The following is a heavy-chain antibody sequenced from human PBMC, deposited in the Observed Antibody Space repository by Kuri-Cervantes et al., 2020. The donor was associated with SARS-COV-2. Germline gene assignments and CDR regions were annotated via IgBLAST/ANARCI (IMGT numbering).Heavy chain of an antibody. Sequence: GESLKISCAASGFTFSSYSMNWVRQAPGKGLEWVSYISSSSSTIYYADSVKGRFTISRDNAKNSLYLQMNSLRAEDTAVYYCARERGYSYGYDAFDIWGQGTMVTVSS. CDR3: ARERGYSYGYDAFDI. D-gene: IGHD5-18*01. CDR1: GFTFSSYS. CDR2: ISSSSSTI. J-gene: IGHJ3*02. V-gene: IGHV3-48*01.